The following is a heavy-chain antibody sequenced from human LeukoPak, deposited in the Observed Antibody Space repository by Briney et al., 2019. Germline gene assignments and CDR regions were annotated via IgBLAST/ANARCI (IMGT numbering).Heavy chain of an antibody. CDR3: ARWWVVVAATRASWFDP. D-gene: IGHD2-15*01. Sequence: SETLSLTCAVYGGSFSGYYWSWIRQPPGKGLEWIGEINHSGSTNYNPSLKSRVTISVDTSKDQFSLKLSSVTAADTAVYYCARWWVVVAATRASWFDPWGQGTLVTVSS. CDR2: INHSGST. J-gene: IGHJ5*02. V-gene: IGHV4-34*01. CDR1: GGSFSGYY.